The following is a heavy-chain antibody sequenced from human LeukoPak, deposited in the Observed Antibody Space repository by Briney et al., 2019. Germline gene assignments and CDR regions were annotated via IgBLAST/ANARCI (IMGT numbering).Heavy chain of an antibody. Sequence: SETLSLTCTVSGGSISSYYWSWIRQPPGKGPEWIGYVYYSGSTNYNPSLKSRVTISVDTFKNQFSLRLSSVTAADTAVYYCARNYDFWSGYYSFDYWGQGTLVTVSS. CDR2: VYYSGST. CDR1: GGSISSYY. D-gene: IGHD3-3*01. J-gene: IGHJ4*02. V-gene: IGHV4-59*08. CDR3: ARNYDFWSGYYSFDY.